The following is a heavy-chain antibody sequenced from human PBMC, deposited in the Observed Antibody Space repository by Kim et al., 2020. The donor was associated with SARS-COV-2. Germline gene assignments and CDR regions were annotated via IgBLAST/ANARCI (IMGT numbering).Heavy chain of an antibody. J-gene: IGHJ6*02. V-gene: IGHV3-7*01. CDR2: IKQDGSEK. CDR3: ARERGWSGYDCLPIQKCHYGMDA. D-gene: IGHD5-12*01. CDR1: GFTFSSYW. Sequence: GGSLRLSCAASGFTFSSYWMSWVRQAPGKGLEWVANIKQDGSEKYYVDSVKGRFTIPRDNAKNSLYLQMNSLRAEDTAVYYCARERGWSGYDCLPIQKCHYGMDAWGQGTTVTVSS.